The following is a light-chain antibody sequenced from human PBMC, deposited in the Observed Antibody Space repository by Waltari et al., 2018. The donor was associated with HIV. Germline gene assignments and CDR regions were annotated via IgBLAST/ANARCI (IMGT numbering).Light chain of an antibody. Sequence: SYVLTQSPSVSVAPGQTARITCGADNIGSKTVHWYQHNPGQAPLLVVDDDTDRPPGIPERISGSNSGNTATLTISAVEAGDEADYYCHVWDSSSAHVVFGGWTKVTVL. V-gene: IGLV3-21*02. CDR1: NIGSKT. J-gene: IGLJ2*01. CDR3: HVWDSSSAHVV. CDR2: DDT.